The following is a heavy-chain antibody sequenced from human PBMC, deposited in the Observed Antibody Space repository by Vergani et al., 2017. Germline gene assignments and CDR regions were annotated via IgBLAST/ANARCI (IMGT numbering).Heavy chain of an antibody. D-gene: IGHD3-10*01. CDR2: INHSGST. CDR3: ARDAGFGEPYYYYYGMDV. J-gene: IGHJ6*02. V-gene: IGHV4-34*01. Sequence: QVQLQQWGAGLLKPSETLSLTCAVYGGSFSGYYWSWIRQPPGKGLEGIGEINHSGSTNYNPSLKSRVTISVDTSKNQFSLKLSSVTAADTAVYYCARDAGFGEPYYYYYGMDVWGQGTTVTVSS. CDR1: GGSFSGYY.